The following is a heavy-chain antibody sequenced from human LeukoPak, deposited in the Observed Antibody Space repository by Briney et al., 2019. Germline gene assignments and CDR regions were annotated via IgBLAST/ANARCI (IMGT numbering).Heavy chain of an antibody. CDR3: AKDRHFYDSSGYFDY. Sequence: GGSLRLSCAASGFTFSSYSINWVRQAPGKGLEWVSCISSTSSFIYYADSVKGRFTISRDNAKNSLYLQMNSLRAEDTAVYYCAKDRHFYDSSGYFDYWGQGTLVTVSS. CDR1: GFTFSSYS. CDR2: ISSTSSFI. J-gene: IGHJ4*02. V-gene: IGHV3-21*01. D-gene: IGHD3-22*01.